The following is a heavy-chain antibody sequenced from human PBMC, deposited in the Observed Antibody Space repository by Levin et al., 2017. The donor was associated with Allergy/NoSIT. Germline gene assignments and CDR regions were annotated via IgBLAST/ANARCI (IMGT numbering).Heavy chain of an antibody. CDR3: ARQCYDILTGYYNFDY. Sequence: GSLRLSCTVSGGSISSSISYWGWIRQAPGTGLEWIGSIYNSGSTYYNPSLKSRVTTSVDTSKNQFSLQLSSVTAADTAVYYCARQCYDILTGYYNFDYWGQGTLVTVSS. D-gene: IGHD3-9*01. V-gene: IGHV4-39*01. J-gene: IGHJ4*02. CDR1: GGSISSSISY. CDR2: IYNSGST.